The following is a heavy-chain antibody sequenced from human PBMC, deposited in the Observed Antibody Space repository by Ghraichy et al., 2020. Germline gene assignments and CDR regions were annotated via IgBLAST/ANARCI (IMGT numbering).Heavy chain of an antibody. CDR1: GFTFSDYY. J-gene: IGHJ6*02. V-gene: IGHV3-11*01. CDR3: ARSRLNVLMGSNPGYMDV. CDR2: ISSSGSTI. Sequence: GGSLRLSCAASGFTFSDYYMSWIRQAPGKGLEWVSYISSSGSTIYYADSVKGRFTISRDNAKNSLYLQMNSLRAEDTAVYYCARSRLNVLMGSNPGYMDVWGQGTTVTVSS. D-gene: IGHD2-8*01.